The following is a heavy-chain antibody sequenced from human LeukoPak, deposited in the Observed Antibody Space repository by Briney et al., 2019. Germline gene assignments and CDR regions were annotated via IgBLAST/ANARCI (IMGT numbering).Heavy chain of an antibody. CDR1: GGSISSYY. J-gene: IGHJ4*02. D-gene: IGHD1-1*01. CDR3: ASSSGRERPVFDY. V-gene: IGHV4-59*12. CDR2: IYYSGST. Sequence: PSETLSLTCTVSGGSISSYYWSWIRQPPGKGLEWIGYIYYSGSTNYNPSLKSRVTISVDTSKNQFSLKLSSVTAADTAVYYCASSSGRERPVFDYWGQGTLVTVSS.